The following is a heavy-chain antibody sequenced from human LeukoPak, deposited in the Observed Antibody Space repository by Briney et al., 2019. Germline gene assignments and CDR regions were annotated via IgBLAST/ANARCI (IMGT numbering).Heavy chain of an antibody. V-gene: IGHV1-69*06. J-gene: IGHJ6*03. Sequence: ASVKVSCKASGGTFSSYAISWVRQAPGQGLEWMGGIIPIFGTANYAQKFQGRVTITADKSASTAYMELSSLRSEDTAVYYCARGENYDFWSGYDYYYYMDVWGKGTTVTVSS. D-gene: IGHD3-3*01. CDR2: IIPIFGTA. CDR3: ARGENYDFWSGYDYYYYMDV. CDR1: GGTFSSYA.